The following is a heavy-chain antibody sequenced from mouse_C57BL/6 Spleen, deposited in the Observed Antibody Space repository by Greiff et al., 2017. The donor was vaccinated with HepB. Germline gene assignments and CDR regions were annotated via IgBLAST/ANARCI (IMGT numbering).Heavy chain of an antibody. Sequence: VQLQQSGAELVKPGASVKISCKASGYAFSSYWMNWVKQRPGKGLEWIGQIYPGDGDTNYNGKFKGKATLTADKSSSTAYMQRSSLTSEDSAVYFCASSITTVGYAMDYWGQGTSVTVSS. CDR3: ASSITTVGYAMDY. J-gene: IGHJ4*01. CDR1: GYAFSSYW. V-gene: IGHV1-80*01. CDR2: IYPGDGDT. D-gene: IGHD1-1*01.